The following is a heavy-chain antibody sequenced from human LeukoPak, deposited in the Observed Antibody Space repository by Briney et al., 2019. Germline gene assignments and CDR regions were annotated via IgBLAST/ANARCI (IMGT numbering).Heavy chain of an antibody. V-gene: IGHV3-33*01. CDR3: ARYLGGRNAFDI. Sequence: GASLRLSCVASGFTFSGYGMHWVRQAPGKGLEWVAVIWYDGSKTYYADSVKGRFTISRDNSKDTLYLQMSSLRVEDTAAYYCARYLGGRNAFDIWGQGTMVTVSS. CDR2: IWYDGSKT. D-gene: IGHD3-16*01. J-gene: IGHJ3*02. CDR1: GFTFSGYG.